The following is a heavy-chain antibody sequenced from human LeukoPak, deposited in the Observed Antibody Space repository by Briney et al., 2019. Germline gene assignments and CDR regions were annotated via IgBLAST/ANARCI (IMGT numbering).Heavy chain of an antibody. CDR2: INHSGST. Sequence: PSETLSLTCAVSGYSISSGYYWSWIRQPPGKGLEWIGEINHSGSTNYNPSLKSRVTISVDTSKNQFSLKLSSVTTADTAVYYCASRRTYSSSWYLPGDYYYYMDVWGKGTTVTVSS. CDR3: ASRRTYSSSWYLPGDYYYYMDV. D-gene: IGHD6-13*01. CDR1: GYSISSGYY. J-gene: IGHJ6*03. V-gene: IGHV4-34*01.